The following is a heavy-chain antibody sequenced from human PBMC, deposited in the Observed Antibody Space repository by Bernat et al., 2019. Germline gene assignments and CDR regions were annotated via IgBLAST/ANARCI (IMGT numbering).Heavy chain of an antibody. Sequence: QVQLQQSGPGLVKPSQTLSLTCSISGDSVSSNTAAWNWIRQSPPRGLEWLGRTYYRSKWYNDYAVSVKSRITINPDTSKNLFSLHLNSVTPEDTAVYYCARDPARALDTFDIWGQGTMVTVSS. CDR3: ARDPARALDTFDI. J-gene: IGHJ3*02. CDR1: GDSVSSNTAA. CDR2: TYYRSKWYN. V-gene: IGHV6-1*01.